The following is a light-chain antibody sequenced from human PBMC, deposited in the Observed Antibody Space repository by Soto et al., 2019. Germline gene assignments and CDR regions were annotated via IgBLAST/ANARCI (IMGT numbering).Light chain of an antibody. CDR1: QSINTW. Sequence: DIQMTQSPSTLSASIGDRVTISCRASQSINTWLAWYQQKPGKAPKILIYKASSLESGVPSRFSVSGSGTEFTLTISSLQPDDFATYYCQQYNSYRTFGQGTKVDIK. CDR2: KAS. CDR3: QQYNSYRT. J-gene: IGKJ1*01. V-gene: IGKV1-5*03.